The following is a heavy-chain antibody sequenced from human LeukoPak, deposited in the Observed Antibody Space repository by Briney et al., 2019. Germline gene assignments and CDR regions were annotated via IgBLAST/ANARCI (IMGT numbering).Heavy chain of an antibody. CDR3: ASWSSSWYRNWFDP. Sequence: PSETLSLTCAVYGGSFSGYYWSWIRQPPGKGLEWIGEINHSGSTNYNPSLKSRVTISVDTSKNQFSLKLSSVTAADTAVYYCASWSSSWYRNWFDPWGQGTLVTVSS. V-gene: IGHV4-34*01. CDR1: GGSFSGYY. CDR2: INHSGST. D-gene: IGHD6-13*01. J-gene: IGHJ5*02.